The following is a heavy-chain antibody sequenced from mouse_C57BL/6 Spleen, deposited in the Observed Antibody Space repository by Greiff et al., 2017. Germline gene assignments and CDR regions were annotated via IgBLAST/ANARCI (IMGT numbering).Heavy chain of an antibody. J-gene: IGHJ2*01. D-gene: IGHD4-1*01. CDR1: GYSITSGYY. Sequence: ESGPGLVKPSQSLSLTCSVTGYSITSGYYWNWIRQFPGNKLEWMGYISYDGSNNYNPSLKNRISITRDTSKNQFFLKLNSVTTEDTATYYCASRTGYYFDYWGQGTTLTVSS. CDR2: ISYDGSN. CDR3: ASRTGYYFDY. V-gene: IGHV3-6*01.